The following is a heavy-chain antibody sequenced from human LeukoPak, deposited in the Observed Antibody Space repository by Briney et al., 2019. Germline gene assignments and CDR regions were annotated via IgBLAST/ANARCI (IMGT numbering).Heavy chain of an antibody. J-gene: IGHJ6*03. CDR3: ARFYMVGGWYYMDV. CDR1: GYTFTSYD. CDR2: MNPNSGNT. V-gene: IGHV1-8*01. D-gene: IGHD3-10*01. Sequence: GASVKVSCKASGYTFTSYDINWVRQATGQGLEWMGWMNPNSGNTGYAQKFQGRVTMTRNTSISTAYMELSSLRSEDTAVYYCARFYMVGGWYYMDVWGKGTTVTVSS.